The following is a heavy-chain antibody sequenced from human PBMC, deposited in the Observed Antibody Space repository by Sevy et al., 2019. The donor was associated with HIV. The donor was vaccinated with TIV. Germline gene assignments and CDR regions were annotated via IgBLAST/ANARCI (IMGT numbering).Heavy chain of an antibody. CDR2: ISGYNGNT. CDR3: ARGPEAWSGYYYHYYGMDV. J-gene: IGHJ6*02. Sequence: ASVKVSCKASGYTFTSYGISWVRQAPGQGLEWMGWISGYNGNTNYAQKVQGRVTLTTETSTRTVYMERRSLRSDDTAVYYCARGPEAWSGYYYHYYGMDVWGQGTTVTVSS. V-gene: IGHV1-18*01. D-gene: IGHD3-3*01. CDR1: GYTFTSYG.